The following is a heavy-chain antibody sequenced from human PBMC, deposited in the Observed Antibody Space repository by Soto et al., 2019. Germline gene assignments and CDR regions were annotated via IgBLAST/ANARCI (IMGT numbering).Heavy chain of an antibody. CDR3: AKVRGTYSSGWKDV. Sequence: HPGGSLRLSCAASGFTFSSYAMSWVRQAPGKGLEWVSAISGSGGSTYYADSVKGRSTISRDNSKNTLYLQMNSLRAEDTAVYYCAKVRGTYSSGWKDVWGQGTTVTVSS. J-gene: IGHJ6*02. V-gene: IGHV3-23*01. CDR1: GFTFSSYA. D-gene: IGHD6-19*01. CDR2: ISGSGGST.